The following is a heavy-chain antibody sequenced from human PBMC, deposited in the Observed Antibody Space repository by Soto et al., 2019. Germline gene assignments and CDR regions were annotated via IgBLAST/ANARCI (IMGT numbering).Heavy chain of an antibody. V-gene: IGHV4-59*01. J-gene: IGHJ4*02. D-gene: IGHD2-2*01. CDR3: ARLLSPSKYYFAY. CDR1: GGSISSYY. CDR2: IYYSGST. Sequence: SETLSLTCTVSGGSISSYYWSWIRQPPGKGLEWIGYIYYSGSTNYNPSLKSRVTISVDTSKNQFSLKLSSVTAADTAVYYCARLLSPSKYYFAYWGQGTLVTVSS.